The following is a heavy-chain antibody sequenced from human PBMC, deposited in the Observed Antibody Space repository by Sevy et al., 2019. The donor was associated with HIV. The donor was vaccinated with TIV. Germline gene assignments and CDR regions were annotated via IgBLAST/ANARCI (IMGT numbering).Heavy chain of an antibody. V-gene: IGHV1-2*02. CDR1: GYTFTGYY. Sequence: ASVKVSCKASGYTFTGYYMHWVRQAPGQGLEWMGWINPNSGGTNYAQKFQGRVTMTRDTSISTAYMELSRLRSDDTAVYYCAGVFSPKLGYCSSTSCYRWFDPWGQGTLVTVSS. D-gene: IGHD2-2*02. CDR2: INPNSGGT. J-gene: IGHJ5*02. CDR3: AGVFSPKLGYCSSTSCYRWFDP.